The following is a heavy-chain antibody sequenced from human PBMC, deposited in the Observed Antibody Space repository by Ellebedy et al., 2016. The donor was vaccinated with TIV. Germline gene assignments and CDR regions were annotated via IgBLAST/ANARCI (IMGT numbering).Heavy chain of an antibody. CDR3: ARHVGNSRYYFDY. D-gene: IGHD1/OR15-1a*01. Sequence: MPSETLSLTCTVSGGSISSSNYWWGWHRQPPGKGWEWIGSINYNGTTHFNPYLTRRITMSADTSKDQLSLKLSSVTAADTAEFFCARHVGNSRYYFDYWGQGILVTVSS. J-gene: IGHJ4*02. CDR1: GGSISSSNYW. V-gene: IGHV4-39*01. CDR2: INYNGTT.